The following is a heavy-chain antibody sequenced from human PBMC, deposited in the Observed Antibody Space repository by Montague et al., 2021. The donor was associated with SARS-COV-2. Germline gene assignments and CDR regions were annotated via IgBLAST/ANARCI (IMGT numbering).Heavy chain of an antibody. CDR3: ARGLDHNKGGDY. J-gene: IGHJ4*02. CDR2: IHPYGHT. CDR1: SGPLSAYY. Sequence: SETLSLTCEVDSGPLSAYYWSSVRHPPGKGLEWIVEIHPYGHTSYNPSLMSRVTLSLGTSSNPFSLKLTSVTAADTAVYYCARGLDHNKGGDYWGQGILVSVSS. D-gene: IGHD3-16*01. V-gene: IGHV4-34*01.